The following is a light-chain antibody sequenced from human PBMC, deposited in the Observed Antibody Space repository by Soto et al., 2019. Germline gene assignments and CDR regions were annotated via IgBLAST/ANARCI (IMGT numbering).Light chain of an antibody. J-gene: IGKJ1*01. Sequence: EIVLTQSPGILSLSPGERATLSCRASQTITGSYLAWYQQKPGQAPRLLIYGASIRATGIPDRFSGSGSGTDFTLTISRLEPEDFAVYYCQQYGSSPRTFGQGIKVELK. CDR2: GAS. CDR3: QQYGSSPRT. CDR1: QTITGSY. V-gene: IGKV3-20*01.